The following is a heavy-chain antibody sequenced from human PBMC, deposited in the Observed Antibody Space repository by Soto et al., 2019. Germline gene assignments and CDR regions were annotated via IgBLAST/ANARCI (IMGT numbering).Heavy chain of an antibody. CDR2: IYHSGST. D-gene: IGHD5-12*01. CDR3: ARDRGVATIVGWFDP. J-gene: IGHJ5*02. V-gene: IGHV4-38-2*02. CDR1: GYSISSGYY. Sequence: PSETLSLTCAVSGYSISSGYYWDWIRQPSGKGLEWIGSIYHSGSTYYNPSLKSRVTISVDTSKNQFSLKLSSVTAADTAVYYCARDRGVATIVGWFDPWGQGTLVTVSS.